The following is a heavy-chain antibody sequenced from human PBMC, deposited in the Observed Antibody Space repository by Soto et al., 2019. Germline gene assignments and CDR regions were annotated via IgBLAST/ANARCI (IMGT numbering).Heavy chain of an antibody. Sequence: QVQLVESGGGVVQPGRSLRLSCAASGFTFSSYGMHWVRQAPGKGLEWVAVIWYDGSNKYYADSVKGRFTISRDNSKNTLYLQMNILRAEDTAVYYCARAGYCSGGSCYSVPVFDYWGQGTLVTDSS. J-gene: IGHJ4*02. CDR1: GFTFSSYG. D-gene: IGHD2-15*01. CDR2: IWYDGSNK. CDR3: ARAGYCSGGSCYSVPVFDY. V-gene: IGHV3-33*01.